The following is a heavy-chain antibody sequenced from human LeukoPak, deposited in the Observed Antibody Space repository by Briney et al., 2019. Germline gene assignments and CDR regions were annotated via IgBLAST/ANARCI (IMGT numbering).Heavy chain of an antibody. D-gene: IGHD6-19*01. J-gene: IGHJ5*02. CDR1: GYTFTSYD. CDR3: ARGEPYSSGGPAEIRYNWFDP. CDR2: RNPNSGNT. V-gene: IGHV1-8*01. Sequence: ASVTVSCKASGYTFTSYDINWVRQATAQGLEWMGGRNPNSGNTGYAQKFHGRVTMSGNTSISTAYMELSSLRSEDTAVYYCARGEPYSSGGPAEIRYNWFDPWGQGTPVTVSS.